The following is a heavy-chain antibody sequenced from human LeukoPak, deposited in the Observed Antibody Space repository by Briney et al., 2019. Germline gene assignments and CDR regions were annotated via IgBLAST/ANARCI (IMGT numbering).Heavy chain of an antibody. CDR1: GGTFSTYA. D-gene: IGHD5-18*01. CDR2: IIPIFGTA. J-gene: IGHJ4*02. Sequence: GASVKVSCKASGGTFSTYAISWVRQAPGQGLEWMGGIIPIFGTANYAQKFQGRVTITTDESTSTVYMELSSLRSEDTAVYYCARDLGDVDTAMGDWGQGTLVTVSS. CDR3: ARDLGDVDTAMGD. V-gene: IGHV1-69*05.